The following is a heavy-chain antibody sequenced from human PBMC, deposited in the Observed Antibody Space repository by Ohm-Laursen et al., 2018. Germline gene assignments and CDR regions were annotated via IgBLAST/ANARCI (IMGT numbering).Heavy chain of an antibody. V-gene: IGHV3-23*01. J-gene: IGHJ4*02. Sequence: SLRLSCTASGFTFSSYAMSWVRQAPGKGLEKKKAISGSGGSTYYADSVKGRFTISRDNSKNTLYLQMNSLRAEDTAVYYCAKIVPAPGDYWGQGTLVTVSS. D-gene: IGHD2-2*01. CDR1: GFTFSSYA. CDR3: AKIVPAPGDY. CDR2: ISGSGGST.